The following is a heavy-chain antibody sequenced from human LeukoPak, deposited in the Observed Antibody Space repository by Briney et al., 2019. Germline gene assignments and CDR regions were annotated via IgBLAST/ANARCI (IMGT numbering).Heavy chain of an antibody. CDR3: ARDHSGTQDY. V-gene: IGHV3-33*01. CDR1: GFTFSNYG. J-gene: IGHJ4*02. CDR2: IWVDGSNE. D-gene: IGHD1-1*01. Sequence: GRSLRLSCAASGFTFSNYGMHWVRQAPGKGLEWVAVIWVDGSNEYYADSVKGRFTIFRDNRRNTLYLQMNSLRAEDTAVYSCARDHSGTQDYWGQGTLVTVSS.